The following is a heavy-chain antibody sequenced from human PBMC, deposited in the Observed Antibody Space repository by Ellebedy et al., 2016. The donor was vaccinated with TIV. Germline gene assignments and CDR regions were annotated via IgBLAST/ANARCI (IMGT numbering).Heavy chain of an antibody. V-gene: IGHV3-23*01. Sequence: PGGSLRLSCAASGFTSSNYAMSWVRQAPGKGLEWVSALSRSDDSTSYADSVKGRFTISRDNSKNTLYLQMNSLIAEDTAVYYCARGGVVGPYGMDVWGQGTTVTVSS. J-gene: IGHJ6*02. CDR3: ARGGVVGPYGMDV. CDR1: GFTSSNYA. D-gene: IGHD1-26*01. CDR2: LSRSDDST.